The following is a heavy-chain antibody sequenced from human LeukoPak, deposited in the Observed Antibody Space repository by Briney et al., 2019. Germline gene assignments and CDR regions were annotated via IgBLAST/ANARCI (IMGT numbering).Heavy chain of an antibody. J-gene: IGHJ6*03. V-gene: IGHV3-9*03. CDR3: VKGTNMSYYYYYKGV. Sequence: PGGSLRLSCAASGFTFDDYAMHWVRQAPGKGLEWVSGISWNSGSIVYADSVKGRFTISRDNAKNSLYLQMNSLRAEDMALYYCVKGTNMSYYYYYKGVWGKGTTVTVSS. CDR1: GFTFDDYA. D-gene: IGHD1/OR15-1a*01. CDR2: ISWNSGSI.